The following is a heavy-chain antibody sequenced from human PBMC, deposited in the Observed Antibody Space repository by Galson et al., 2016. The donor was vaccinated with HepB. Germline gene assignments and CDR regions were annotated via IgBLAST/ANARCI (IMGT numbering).Heavy chain of an antibody. CDR3: ARDNWDDAGCSVDH. V-gene: IGHV3-7*01. J-gene: IGHJ4*02. Sequence: SLRLSCAASGFTFSSYWMSWVRQAPGKRLECVANIKQDGSEQYYVDSVKGRFTISRDNAKKSLYLQMNSRRAEDTAVYYCARDNWDDAGCSVDHWGQGTLVTVSS. CDR1: GFTFSSYW. CDR2: IKQDGSEQ. D-gene: IGHD1-20*01.